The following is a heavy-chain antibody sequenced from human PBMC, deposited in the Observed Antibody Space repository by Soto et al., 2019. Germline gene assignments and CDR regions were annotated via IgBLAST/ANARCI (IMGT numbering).Heavy chain of an antibody. V-gene: IGHV3-48*01. CDR3: ASSASPDAY. J-gene: IGHJ4*02. CDR2: INSGRTSV. CDR1: GFIFNSYS. Sequence: EVQLVESGGGLVQPGGSLRLSCVVSGFIFNSYSLNWVRQATWKGLEWIFYINSGRTSVFYADSVKGQFTISRDNAKNSLYLHMTSLRAEDTAVYYCASSASPDAYWGQGTLVTVSS. D-gene: IGHD1-26*01.